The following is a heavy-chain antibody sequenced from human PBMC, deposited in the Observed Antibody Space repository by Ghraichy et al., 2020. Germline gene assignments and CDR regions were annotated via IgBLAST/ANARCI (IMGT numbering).Heavy chain of an antibody. V-gene: IGHV3-48*02. CDR1: GFTFSSYS. J-gene: IGHJ6*02. CDR2: ITSSSIFV. Sequence: GGSLRLSCVGSGFTFSSYSMNWVRQSPGKGLEWVSYITSSSIFVSYADSVKGRFTISRNNPQNSLYLEMSSLTDDDTAVYYCARGSSVVRFYYYAGLDVWGQGTTVTVSS. CDR3: ARGSSVVRFYYYAGLDV. D-gene: IGHD4-23*01.